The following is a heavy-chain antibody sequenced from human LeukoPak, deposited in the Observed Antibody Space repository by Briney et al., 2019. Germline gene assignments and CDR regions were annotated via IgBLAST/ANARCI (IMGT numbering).Heavy chain of an antibody. V-gene: IGHV3-23*01. CDR3: ATYSDVFYAHNY. Sequence: GGSLRLSCAASGFTFSTYAMTWVRQAPGKGLEWVSGISGNGGTTYYADSVRGRFTISRDNSKKTLFLQMNSLRVEDTAIYYCATYSDVFYAHNYRGQGTLVTVSS. J-gene: IGHJ4*02. D-gene: IGHD1-26*01. CDR2: ISGNGGTT. CDR1: GFTFSTYA.